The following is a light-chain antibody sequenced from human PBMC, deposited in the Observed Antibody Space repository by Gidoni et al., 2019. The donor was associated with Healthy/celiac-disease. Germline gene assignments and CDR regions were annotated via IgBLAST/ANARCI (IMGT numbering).Light chain of an antibody. V-gene: IGKV3-15*01. CDR3: QQYNNWPPNMYT. Sequence: EIVMTQSPATLSVSLGERATLSCRASQSVSSNLAWYQQKPGQAPRLLIYGASTRATGIPARFSGSGSGTEFTLTISSLQSEDFAVYYCQQYNNWPPNMYTFGQGTKLEIK. CDR2: GAS. J-gene: IGKJ2*01. CDR1: QSVSSN.